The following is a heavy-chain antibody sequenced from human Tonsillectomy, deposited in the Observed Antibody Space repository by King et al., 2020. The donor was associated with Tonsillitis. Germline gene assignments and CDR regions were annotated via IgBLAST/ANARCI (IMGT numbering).Heavy chain of an antibody. CDR1: GFTFTSHD. Sequence: QLVESGGGVVQPGGSPRLSCAASGFTFTSHDMHWVRQAPGKGLEWVALISNDGINKYYSDSVKGRFTISRDNSKNMLYLQMNSLSAEDTALYFCAGNTEYWGQGTLVTVSS. D-gene: IGHD2/OR15-2a*01. CDR2: ISNDGINK. V-gene: IGHV3-30*03. J-gene: IGHJ4*02. CDR3: AGNTEY.